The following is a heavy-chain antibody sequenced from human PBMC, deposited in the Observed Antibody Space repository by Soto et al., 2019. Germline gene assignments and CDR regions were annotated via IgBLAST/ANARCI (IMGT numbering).Heavy chain of an antibody. CDR1: GFTLSSYA. CDR3: TRKTPPTGMEV. V-gene: IGHV3-13*01. J-gene: IGHJ6*02. Sequence: EVQLVESGGGLVQPGGSLRLSCAASGFTLSSYAIHWVRQATGEGLAWVSGIGSGGDTHYADSVKGRFIISREDGKNSLYLQMNTLRVGDAAVYYCTRKTPPTGMEVWGQGATVTVSS. D-gene: IGHD3-9*01. CDR2: IGSGGDT.